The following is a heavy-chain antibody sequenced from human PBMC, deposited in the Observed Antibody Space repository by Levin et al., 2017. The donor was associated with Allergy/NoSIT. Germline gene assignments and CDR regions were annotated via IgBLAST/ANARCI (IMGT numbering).Heavy chain of an antibody. V-gene: IGHV1-2*06. CDR2: INPNSGGT. D-gene: IGHD2-8*02. CDR3: AISGYWLEGRYDAFDI. Sequence: GESLKISCKASGYTFTGYYMHWVRQAPGQGLEWMGRINPNSGGTNYAQKFQGRVTMTRDTSISTAYMELSRLRSDDTAVYYCAISGYWLEGRYDAFDIWGQGTMVTVSS. CDR1: GYTFTGYY. J-gene: IGHJ3*02.